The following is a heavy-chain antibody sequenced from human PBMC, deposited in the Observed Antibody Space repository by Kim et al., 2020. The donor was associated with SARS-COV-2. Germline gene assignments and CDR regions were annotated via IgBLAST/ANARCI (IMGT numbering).Heavy chain of an antibody. D-gene: IGHD3-10*01. J-gene: IGHJ4*02. V-gene: IGHV4-59*13. CDR1: GGSISSYY. Sequence: SETLSLTCTVSGGSISSYYWSWIRQPPGKGLEWIGYIYYSGSTNYNPSLKSRVTISVDTSKNQFSLKLSSVTAADTAVYYCARRGYYYGSSPLDYWGQGTLVTVSS. CDR2: IYYSGST. CDR3: ARRGYYYGSSPLDY.